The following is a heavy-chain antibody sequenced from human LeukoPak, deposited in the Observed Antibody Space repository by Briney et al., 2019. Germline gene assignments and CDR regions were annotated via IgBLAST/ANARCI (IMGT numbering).Heavy chain of an antibody. CDR1: GFTFSNAW. D-gene: IGHD6-13*01. J-gene: IGHJ4*02. CDR2: IKSKTDGGTT. V-gene: IGHV3-15*01. CDR3: TTRIAAAGPSY. Sequence: GGSLRLSCAASGFTFSNAWMSWVRQAPGKGLEWDGRIKSKTDGGTTDYAAPVKGRFTISRDDSKNTLYLQMNSLKTEDTAVYYCTTRIAAAGPSYWGQGTLVTVSS.